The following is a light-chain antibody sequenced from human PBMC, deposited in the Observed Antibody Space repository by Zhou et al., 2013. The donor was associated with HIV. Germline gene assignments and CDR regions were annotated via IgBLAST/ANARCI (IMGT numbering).Light chain of an antibody. Sequence: DIQMTQSPSTLSASVGDRVTITCRASQSISSWLAWYQQKPGKAPKLLIYKASSLESGVPSRFSGSGSGTEFTLTIYGLQPEDFATYYCQQFSSYSPITFGGGTKVEI. CDR2: KAS. J-gene: IGKJ4*01. CDR1: QSISSW. CDR3: QQFSSYSPIT. V-gene: IGKV1-5*03.